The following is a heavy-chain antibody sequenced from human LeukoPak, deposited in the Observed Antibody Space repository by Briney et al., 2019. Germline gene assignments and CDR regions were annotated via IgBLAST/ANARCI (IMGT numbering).Heavy chain of an antibody. CDR1: GGSISSSSYY. Sequence: PSETLSLTCTVSGGSISSSSYYWGWIRQPPWKGLEWIGSIYYSGSTYYNPSLKSRVTISVDTSKNQFSLKLSSVTAADTAVYYCARASPWLSNDAFDIWGRGTMVTVSS. CDR2: IYYSGST. V-gene: IGHV4-39*07. D-gene: IGHD3-22*01. CDR3: ARASPWLSNDAFDI. J-gene: IGHJ3*02.